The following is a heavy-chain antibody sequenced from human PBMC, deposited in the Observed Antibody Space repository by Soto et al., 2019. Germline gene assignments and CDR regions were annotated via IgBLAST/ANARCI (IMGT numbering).Heavy chain of an antibody. J-gene: IGHJ4*02. Sequence: SETLSLTCTVSGGSISNYYCNWIRQPAGKGLGWIGRTDTSGSTNYNPSLKSRVTMSVDTSKQEFSLKLSSVTAADTALYYCARGGQDFWSGPFDYWGRGALVTVSS. D-gene: IGHD3-3*01. CDR3: ARGGQDFWSGPFDY. CDR2: TDTSGST. V-gene: IGHV4-4*07. CDR1: GGSISNYY.